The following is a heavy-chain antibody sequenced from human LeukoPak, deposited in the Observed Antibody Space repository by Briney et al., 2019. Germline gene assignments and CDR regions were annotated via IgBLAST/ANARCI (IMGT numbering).Heavy chain of an antibody. Sequence: GASVKVSCKASGYTFTGYYMHWVRQAPGQGLEWMGWINPNSGGTNYAQKFQGRVTMTRDTSISTAYMELSRLRSDDTAVYYCARYYSGYDSFVDYWGQGTLVTVSS. J-gene: IGHJ4*02. CDR2: INPNSGGT. D-gene: IGHD5-12*01. CDR1: GYTFTGYY. CDR3: ARYYSGYDSFVDY. V-gene: IGHV1-2*02.